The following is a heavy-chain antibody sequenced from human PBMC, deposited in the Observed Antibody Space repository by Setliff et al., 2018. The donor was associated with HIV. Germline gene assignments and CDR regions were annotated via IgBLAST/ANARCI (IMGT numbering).Heavy chain of an antibody. J-gene: IGHJ4*02. V-gene: IGHV4-39*07. CDR2: VYYSGST. CDR1: GGSISSSSYY. CDR3: ARDGYSSSWYVISGSFDY. Sequence: SETLSLTCIVSGGSISSSSYYWGWIRQPPGKGLEWIGTVYYSGSTYYNPSLKSRVTISVDTSENQFSLKLNSVTAADTAVYYCARDGYSSSWYVISGSFDYWGQGILVTVSS. D-gene: IGHD6-13*01.